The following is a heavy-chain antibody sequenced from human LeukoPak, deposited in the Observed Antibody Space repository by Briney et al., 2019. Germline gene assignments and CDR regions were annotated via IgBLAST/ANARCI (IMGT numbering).Heavy chain of an antibody. J-gene: IGHJ5*02. CDR1: GFTVSSNY. V-gene: IGHV3-53*01. D-gene: IGHD3-16*01. CDR2: IYSGGST. Sequence: PGKSLRLSCAASGFTVSSNYMSWVRQAPGKGLEWVSVIYSGGSTYYADSVKGRFTISRDNSKNTLYLQMNSLRAEDTAVYYCARVGWGNNWFDPWGQGTLVTVSS. CDR3: ARVGWGNNWFDP.